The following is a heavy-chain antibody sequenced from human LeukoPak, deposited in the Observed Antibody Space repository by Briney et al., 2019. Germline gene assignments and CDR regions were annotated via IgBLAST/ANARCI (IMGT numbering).Heavy chain of an antibody. D-gene: IGHD6-19*01. CDR1: GYTFTSYY. Sequence: GAPVKVSCKASGYTFTSYYMHWVRQAPGQGLEWMGIINPGGGSTTYAQEFQGRVTMTRDTSTSTVYMELSSLRSEDTAVYYCARGYSSGPSFDYWGQGTLVTVSS. J-gene: IGHJ4*02. CDR3: ARGYSSGPSFDY. CDR2: INPGGGST. V-gene: IGHV1-46*01.